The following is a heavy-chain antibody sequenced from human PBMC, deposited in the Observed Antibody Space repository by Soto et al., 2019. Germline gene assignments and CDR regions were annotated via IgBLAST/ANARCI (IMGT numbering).Heavy chain of an antibody. V-gene: IGHV4-59*11. J-gene: IGHJ5*02. CDR2: VYFRGTS. CDR1: GGSSTNHY. Sequence: SETVSLTCGLSGGSSTNHYYSWIRQSPGKGLEWIGSVYFRGTSNYNPSLRSRATISLDDSKDQLSLELTSVTAEDSAVYYCARDMRSRGWFEPWGQGALVTVSS. CDR3: ARDMRSRGWFEP.